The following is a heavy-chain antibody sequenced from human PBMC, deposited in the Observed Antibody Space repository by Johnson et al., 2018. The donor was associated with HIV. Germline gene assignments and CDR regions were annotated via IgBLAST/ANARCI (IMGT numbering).Heavy chain of an antibody. V-gene: IGHV3-11*04. CDR3: ARVRIGRENAFDI. D-gene: IGHD1-26*01. Sequence: QVLLVESGGGLVKPGGSLRLSCAASGFTFSDYYMSWIRQAPGKGLEWVSYISSSGSTIYYPDSVKGRFTISRDNSRNTLYLHLNSLRAVDTAVYYCARVRIGRENAFDIWGQWTLVTVSS. CDR1: GFTFSDYY. J-gene: IGHJ3*02. CDR2: ISSSGSTI.